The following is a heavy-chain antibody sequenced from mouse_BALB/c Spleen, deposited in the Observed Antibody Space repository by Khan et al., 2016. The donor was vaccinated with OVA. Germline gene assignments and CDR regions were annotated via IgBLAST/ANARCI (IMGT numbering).Heavy chain of an antibody. Sequence: VELVESGPDLVAPSQSLSITCTVSGFSLTSYAIHWVRQPPGKGLEWLVVIWSDGRTTYNSALKSRLSISKDNSKSQVFLKIDSLQTDDTAMYYCARHQGHLSMDSWGQGTSVTVSS. CDR1: GFSLTSYA. J-gene: IGHJ4*01. CDR2: IWSDGRT. CDR3: ARHQGHLSMDS. V-gene: IGHV2-6-2*01.